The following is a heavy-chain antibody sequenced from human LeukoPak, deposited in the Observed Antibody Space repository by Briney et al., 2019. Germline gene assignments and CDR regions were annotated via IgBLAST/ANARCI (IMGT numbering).Heavy chain of an antibody. CDR2: ISYDGSNK. CDR3: AREGLWYYFDY. D-gene: IGHD3-16*01. V-gene: IGHV3-30-3*01. Sequence: GGSLRLSCAASGFTFSSYAMRWVRQAPGKGLEWVAVISYDGSNKYYADSVKGRFTISRDNSKNTLYLQMSSLRAEDTAVYYCAREGLWYYFDYWGQGTLVTVSS. J-gene: IGHJ4*02. CDR1: GFTFSSYA.